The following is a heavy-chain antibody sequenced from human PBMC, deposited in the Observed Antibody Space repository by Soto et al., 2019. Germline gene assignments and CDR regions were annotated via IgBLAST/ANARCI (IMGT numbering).Heavy chain of an antibody. J-gene: IGHJ6*02. CDR1: GGSISSYY. Sequence: SETLSLTCTVSGGSISSYYCSWSRQSPGKGLEWIGQIYYSGSSYYKPSLMSRVTISVDTSKNQFSMKLSSVTAADTAVYYCARSNSWAQFYHYYGMDVWGQGTTVTVSS. D-gene: IGHD6-13*01. CDR3: ARSNSWAQFYHYYGMDV. CDR2: IYYSGSS. V-gene: IGHV4-59*01.